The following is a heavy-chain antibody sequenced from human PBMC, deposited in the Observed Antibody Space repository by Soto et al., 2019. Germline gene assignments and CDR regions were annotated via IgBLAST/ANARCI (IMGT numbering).Heavy chain of an antibody. CDR2: VYSGGST. CDR1: GFTVTTNY. CDR3: AGGEGYCSGGSCYSGGWFDP. D-gene: IGHD2-15*01. V-gene: IGHV3-66*01. Sequence: GGSLRLSCAASGFTVTTNYMSWVRQPPGKGLEWVSVVYSGGSTYYADSVKGRFTVSRDNSKNTLYLQMNSLRAEDTAVYYCAGGEGYCSGGSCYSGGWFDPWGQGTLVTVSS. J-gene: IGHJ5*02.